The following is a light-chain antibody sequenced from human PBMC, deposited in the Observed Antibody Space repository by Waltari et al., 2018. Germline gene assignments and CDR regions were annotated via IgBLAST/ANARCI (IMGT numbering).Light chain of an antibody. CDR2: EVN. J-gene: IGLJ2*01. Sequence: QPALPHPASVSGSPGQSIPFSCPGPSSVVGSYDFFSWYQQHPGKAPKLMIYEVNKRPSGVSHRFSGSRSGNTASLTISGLQAEDEADYHCCSYAGNCTVVFGGGTKLTVL. CDR3: CSYAGNCTVV. CDR1: SSVVGSYDF. V-gene: IGLV2-23*02.